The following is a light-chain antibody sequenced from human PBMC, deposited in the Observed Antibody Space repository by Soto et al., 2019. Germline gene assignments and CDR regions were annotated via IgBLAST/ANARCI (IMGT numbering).Light chain of an antibody. CDR3: SSYTSSSTQV. CDR2: DVS. J-gene: IGLJ1*01. CDR1: SSDVGGYNY. Sequence: QSALTQPASVSGSPGQSITISCTGTSSDVGGYNYVSWYQQHPGKAPKLMIYDVSIRPSGVSDRFSGSKSGNTASLTISGPQAEEEADYYCSSYTSSSTQVFGTGTKVTLL. V-gene: IGLV2-14*01.